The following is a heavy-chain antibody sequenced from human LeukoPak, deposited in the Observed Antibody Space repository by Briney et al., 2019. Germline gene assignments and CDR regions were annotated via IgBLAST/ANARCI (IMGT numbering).Heavy chain of an antibody. V-gene: IGHV4-4*07. D-gene: IGHD3-22*01. Sequence: SETLSLTCTVSGGSMSSYHWSWIRQPAGKGLEWIGRIYSSGSTNHSPSLKSRVTMSVDTSKNQFSLKLSSVTAADTAVYFCASPRGDDSGGYYTWYFHHWGQGILVTVSS. CDR1: GGSMSSYH. CDR2: IYSSGST. CDR3: ASPRGDDSGGYYTWYFHH. J-gene: IGHJ1*01.